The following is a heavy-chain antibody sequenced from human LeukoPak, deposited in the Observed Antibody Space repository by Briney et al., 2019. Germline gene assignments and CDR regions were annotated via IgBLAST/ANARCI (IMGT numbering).Heavy chain of an antibody. CDR2: INHSGST. V-gene: IGHV4-34*01. J-gene: IGHJ4*02. Sequence: PSETLSLTCAVYGGSFSGYYWSWIRQPPGKGPEWIGEINHSGSTNYNPSLKSRVTISVDTSKNQFSLKLSSVTAADTAVYYCARGGYCSSTSCQIDYWGQGTLVTVSS. CDR3: ARGGYCSSTSCQIDY. CDR1: GGSFSGYY. D-gene: IGHD2-2*01.